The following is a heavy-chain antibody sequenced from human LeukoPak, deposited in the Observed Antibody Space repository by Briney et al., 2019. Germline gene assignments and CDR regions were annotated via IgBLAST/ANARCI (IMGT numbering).Heavy chain of an antibody. J-gene: IGHJ5*02. CDR2: ISNYGTTI. CDR3: TTDWGLPNCGGDCYLP. Sequence: PGGSLRLPCAASGFTFSGYKMNWVRQAPGKGLEWVSYISNYGTTIYYADSVKGRFTISRDNAKNTLYLQMNSLKTEDTAIYYCTTDWGLPNCGGDCYLPWGQGTLVTVSS. D-gene: IGHD2-21*02. V-gene: IGHV3-48*03. CDR1: GFTFSGYK.